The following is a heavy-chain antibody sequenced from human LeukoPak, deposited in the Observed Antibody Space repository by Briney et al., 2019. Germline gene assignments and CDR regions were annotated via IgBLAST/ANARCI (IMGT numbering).Heavy chain of an antibody. V-gene: IGHV3-74*03. CDR1: GFSSSSYC. CDR3: ARVTSSGGAIDV. D-gene: IGHD6-25*01. Sequence: GGSLRVSCAASGFSSSSYCAYWVFQAPGKGLVWVSRINSDGTSTTYAESVKGRFTISRDNAKNTLYLQMNSLRAEDTAMYYCARVTSSGGAIDVW. CDR2: INSDGTST. J-gene: IGHJ3*01.